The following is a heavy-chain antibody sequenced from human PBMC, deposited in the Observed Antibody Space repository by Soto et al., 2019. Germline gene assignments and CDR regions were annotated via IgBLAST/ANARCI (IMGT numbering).Heavy chain of an antibody. CDR3: AKDQGVSGYQLNYMDV. D-gene: IGHD2-2*01. J-gene: IGHJ6*03. CDR1: EFTFRSYV. Sequence: PGGLLRVSYAALEFTFRSYVVRWVRQAPGKGLEYVSAISSNGGSTYYADSVKGRFTISRDNSKNTLYLQMNSLRAEDTAVYYCAKDQGVSGYQLNYMDVWGKGTTVTVSS. CDR2: ISSNGGST. V-gene: IGHV3-23*01.